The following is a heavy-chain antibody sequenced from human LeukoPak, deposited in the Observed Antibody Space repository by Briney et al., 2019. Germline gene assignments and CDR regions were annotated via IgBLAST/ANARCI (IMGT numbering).Heavy chain of an antibody. CDR1: GGFISSYY. J-gene: IGHJ6*03. CDR2: IYYSGST. Sequence: PSETLSLTCTVSGGFISSYYWSWIRQPPGKGPDWIGYIYYSGSTNYNPSLKSRVTISVDTSKNHFSLKLSSVTASDTAVYYFARAYXDSSNGFYYYYMDVWGEGTTVTVSS. D-gene: IGHD3-22*01. V-gene: IGHV4-59*01. CDR3: ARAYXDSSNGFYYYYMDV.